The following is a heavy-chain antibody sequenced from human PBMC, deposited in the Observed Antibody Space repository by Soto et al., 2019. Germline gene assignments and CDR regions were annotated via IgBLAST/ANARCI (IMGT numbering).Heavy chain of an antibody. CDR1: GFTFSSYA. V-gene: IGHV3-23*01. CDR2: ISGSGGST. Sequence: GGSLRLSCAASGFTFSSYAMSWVRQAPGKGLEWVSAISGSGGSTYYADSVKGRFTISRDNSKNTLYLQMNSLRAEDTAVYYCATAEWYYYDSSGYQKVQNGMDVWGQGTTVTVS. J-gene: IGHJ6*02. CDR3: ATAEWYYYDSSGYQKVQNGMDV. D-gene: IGHD3-22*01.